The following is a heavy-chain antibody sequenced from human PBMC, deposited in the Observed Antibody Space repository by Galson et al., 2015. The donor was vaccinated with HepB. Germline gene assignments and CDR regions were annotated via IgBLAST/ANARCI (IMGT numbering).Heavy chain of an antibody. CDR1: GFTFSSFA. CDR3: AKKERRSAPNYYGSGSNFDY. CDR2: ISGSGGST. Sequence: SLRLSCAASGFTFSSFAMSWVRQAPGKGLEWVSAISGSGGSTYYADSVKGRFTISRDNSKNTLYLQMNSLRAEDTAVYYCAKKERRSAPNYYGSGSNFDYWGQGTLVTVSS. V-gene: IGHV3-23*01. D-gene: IGHD3-10*01. J-gene: IGHJ4*02.